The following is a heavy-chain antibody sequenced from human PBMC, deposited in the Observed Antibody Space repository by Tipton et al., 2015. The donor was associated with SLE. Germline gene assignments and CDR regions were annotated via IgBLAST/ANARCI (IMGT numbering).Heavy chain of an antibody. CDR1: GFTFSSYA. V-gene: IGHV3-23*01. CDR2: ISGSGGST. J-gene: IGHJ4*02. Sequence: SLRLSCAASGFTFSSYAMSWVRQAPGKGLEWVSAISGSGGSTYYVDSVKGRFTISRDNSKNTLYLQMNSLRAEDTAVYYCAKALPLTVAYFDYWGQGTLVTVSS. D-gene: IGHD6-19*01. CDR3: AKALPLTVAYFDY.